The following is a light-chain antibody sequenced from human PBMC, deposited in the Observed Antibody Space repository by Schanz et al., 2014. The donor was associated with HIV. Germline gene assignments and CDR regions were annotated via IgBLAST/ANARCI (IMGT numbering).Light chain of an antibody. CDR3: SSHGGRGCFVG. Sequence: QSALTQPASVSGSPGQSIAISCTGTSSDVGGYNFVSWYQHLPNTAPKLIISDVNNRPSGVSNRFSGSKSGNTACLTISGLQTYDEADYHCSSHGGRGCFVGFGGGTKLTVL. CDR1: SSDVGGYNF. J-gene: IGLJ2*01. V-gene: IGLV2-14*03. CDR2: DVN.